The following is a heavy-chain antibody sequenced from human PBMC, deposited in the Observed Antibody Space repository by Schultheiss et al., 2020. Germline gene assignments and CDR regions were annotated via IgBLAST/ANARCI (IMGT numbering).Heavy chain of an antibody. CDR1: GGSISSYY. CDR2: IYYSGST. D-gene: IGHD2-21*02. Sequence: SETLSLTCTVSGGSISSYYWSWIRQPPGKGLEWIGSIYYSGSTYYNPSLKSRVTISVDTSKNQFSLRLTSVTAADTAVYYCARQGGDLAVIPGATNWFDTWGQGCLVTVSS. J-gene: IGHJ5*02. V-gene: IGHV4-59*05. CDR3: ARQGGDLAVIPGATNWFDT.